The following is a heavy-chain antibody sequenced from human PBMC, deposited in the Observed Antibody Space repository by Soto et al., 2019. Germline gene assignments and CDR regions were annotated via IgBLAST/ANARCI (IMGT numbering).Heavy chain of an antibody. CDR1: GGTMSSYA. D-gene: IGHD6-6*01. Sequence: ASVKVYCKASGGTMSSYAISCVRQTHGQWLDWMGGIILIFGTANYAQKFQGRVTITADESTSTAYMELSSLRSEDTAVYYCAREYSSSPQAIWGQGTLVTVSS. CDR2: IILIFGTA. V-gene: IGHV1-69*13. CDR3: AREYSSSPQAI. J-gene: IGHJ4*02.